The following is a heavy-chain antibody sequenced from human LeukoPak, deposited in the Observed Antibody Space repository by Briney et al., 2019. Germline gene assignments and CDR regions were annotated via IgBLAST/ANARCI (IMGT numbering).Heavy chain of an antibody. V-gene: IGHV4-31*03. CDR3: ARYYYDSSGYYYFDY. CDR2: IYYSGST. CDR1: GGSISSGGYY. J-gene: IGHJ4*02. Sequence: SQTLSLTCTVSGGSISSGGYYWSWIRQHPGKGLKWIGYIYYSGSTYYNPSLKSRVTISVDTSKSQFSLKLSSVTAADTAVYYCARYYYDSSGYYYFDYWGQGTLVTVSS. D-gene: IGHD3-22*01.